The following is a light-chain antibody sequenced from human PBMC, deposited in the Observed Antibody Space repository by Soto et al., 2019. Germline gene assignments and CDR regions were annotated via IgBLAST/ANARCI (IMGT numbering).Light chain of an antibody. V-gene: IGKV3-11*01. CDR3: QQRKHWPLT. CDR2: DAS. CDR1: QSIGSL. Sequence: EVVLTQSRATLCLSPGDRATLSCRASQSIGSLLGWYQHKPGQAPRLVIFDASNRATGVPARFSGSGSGTDFTLTIGSLEPEDVAVYYCQQRKHWPLTFGQGTRLEIK. J-gene: IGKJ5*01.